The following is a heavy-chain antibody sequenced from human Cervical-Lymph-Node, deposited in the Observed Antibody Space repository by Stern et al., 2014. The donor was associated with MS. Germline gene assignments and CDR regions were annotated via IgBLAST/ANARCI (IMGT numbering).Heavy chain of an antibody. CDR1: GFTFSSYG. D-gene: IGHD5-24*01. CDR3: ARGHIPYAYNYLFDY. J-gene: IGHJ4*02. CDR2: AWYDGSTA. Sequence: MQLVESGGGVVQPGTSLRLSCAASGFTFSSYGMNWVRQAPGKGLEWVALAWYDGSTAYYTNSVKGRFTISRDNSKNTLSLQMNSLTAEDTAVYYCARGHIPYAYNYLFDYWGQGTLVTVSS. V-gene: IGHV3-33*01.